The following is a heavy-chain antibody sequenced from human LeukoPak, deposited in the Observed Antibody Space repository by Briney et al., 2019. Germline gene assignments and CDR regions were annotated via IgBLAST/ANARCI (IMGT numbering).Heavy chain of an antibody. V-gene: IGHV4-39*07. Sequence: SETLSLTCTVSGGSISSSSYYWGWIRQPPGKGLEWIGEINHSGSTNYNPSLKSRVTISVDTSKNQFSLKLSSVTAADTAVYYCARCPLRLRGYSYGPDFDYWGQGTLVTVSS. J-gene: IGHJ4*02. D-gene: IGHD5-18*01. CDR2: INHSGST. CDR3: ARCPLRLRGYSYGPDFDY. CDR1: GGSISSSSYY.